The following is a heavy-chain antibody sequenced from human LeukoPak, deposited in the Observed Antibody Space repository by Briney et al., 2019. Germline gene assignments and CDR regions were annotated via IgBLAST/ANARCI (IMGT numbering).Heavy chain of an antibody. CDR1: GGSISSYY. CDR3: ARGENSIDP. V-gene: IGHV4-59*01. Sequence: SETLSLTCTVSGGSISSYYWSWIRQPPGKGLEWIGYIYYSGSTNYNPSLKSRVTISVDTSKNQFSLKLSSVTAADTAVYHCARGENSIDPWGQGTLVTVSS. J-gene: IGHJ5*02. CDR2: IYYSGST.